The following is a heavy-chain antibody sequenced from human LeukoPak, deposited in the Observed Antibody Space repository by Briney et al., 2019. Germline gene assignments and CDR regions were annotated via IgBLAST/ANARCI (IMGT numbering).Heavy chain of an antibody. J-gene: IGHJ6*03. D-gene: IGHD5-24*01. Sequence: SETLSLTCTVSGGSISSYYWSWIRQPAGKGLEWIGRIYTSGSTNYNPSLKSRVTMSVDTSKNQFSLKLSSVTAADTAVYYCARVVEMATIWRGYYYYYMDVWGKGTTVTVSS. CDR3: ARVVEMATIWRGYYYYYMDV. CDR2: IYTSGST. V-gene: IGHV4-4*07. CDR1: GGSISSYY.